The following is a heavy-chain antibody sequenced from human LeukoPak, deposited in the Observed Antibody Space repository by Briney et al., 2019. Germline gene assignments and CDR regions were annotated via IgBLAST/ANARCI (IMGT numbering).Heavy chain of an antibody. CDR3: ARTWYYYDSSGLKRPGHPDY. CDR2: INHSGST. V-gene: IGHV4-34*01. J-gene: IGHJ4*02. Sequence: PSETLSLTCAVYGGSFSGYYWSWIRQPPGKGLEWIGEINHSGSTNYNPSLKSRVTISVDTSENQFSLKLSSVTAADTAVYYCARTWYYYDSSGLKRPGHPDYWGQGTLVTVSS. D-gene: IGHD3-22*01. CDR1: GGSFSGYY.